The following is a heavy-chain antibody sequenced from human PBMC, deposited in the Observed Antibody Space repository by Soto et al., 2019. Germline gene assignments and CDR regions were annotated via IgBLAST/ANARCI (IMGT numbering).Heavy chain of an antibody. J-gene: IGHJ6*02. D-gene: IGHD3-3*01. CDR3: ARQESGYDFWSGYSGMDG. V-gene: IGHV5-10-1*01. CDR2: IDPSDSYT. CDR1: GYSFTSYW. Sequence: PGESLKISCKGSGYSFTSYWISWVRQMPGKGLEWMGRIDPSDSYTNYSPSFQGHVTISADKSISTAYLQWSSLKASDTAMYYCARQESGYDFWSGYSGMDGWGQGTTVTVSS.